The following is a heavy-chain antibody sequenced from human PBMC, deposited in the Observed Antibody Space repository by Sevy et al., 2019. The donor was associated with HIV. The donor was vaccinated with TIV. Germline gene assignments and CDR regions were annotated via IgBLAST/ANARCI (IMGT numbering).Heavy chain of an antibody. Sequence: GGSQRLSCAASGFTFSNAWMSWVRQAPGKGLEWVGRIKSKTDGGTTDYAAPVKGRFTISRDDSKNTLYLQMNSLKTEDTAVYYCTTEPAIVVVVAATKPFDYWGQGTLVTVSS. CDR1: GFTFSNAW. D-gene: IGHD2-15*01. CDR3: TTEPAIVVVVAATKPFDY. V-gene: IGHV3-15*01. J-gene: IGHJ4*02. CDR2: IKSKTDGGTT.